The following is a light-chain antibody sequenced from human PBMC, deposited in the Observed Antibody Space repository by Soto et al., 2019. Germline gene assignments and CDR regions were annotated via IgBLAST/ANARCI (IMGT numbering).Light chain of an antibody. CDR3: SSYTSSSTWV. Sequence: QSALTQPASVSGSPGQSITISCTGTSSDVGGYNYVSCYQQHPGKAPKLMIYEVSNRPSGVSNRFSGSKSGNTASLTISGLQAEDEAGYYCSSYTSSSTWVFGGGTKVTVL. CDR1: SSDVGGYNY. CDR2: EVS. J-gene: IGLJ3*02. V-gene: IGLV2-14*01.